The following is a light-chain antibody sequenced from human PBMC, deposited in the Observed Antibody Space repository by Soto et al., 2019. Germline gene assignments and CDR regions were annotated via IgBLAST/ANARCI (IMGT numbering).Light chain of an antibody. J-gene: IGKJ3*01. CDR1: QDISNY. CDR2: DES. CDR3: QQYDKLPPT. V-gene: IGKV1-33*01. Sequence: DIQMTQSPSSLSASVGDRVTITCQASQDISNYLNWYQQKPGKAPKLLISDESNLETGVPSRFTGNESGTDFTFTVSGLQPEDIAPYYCQQYDKLPPTFGPGTKVDLK.